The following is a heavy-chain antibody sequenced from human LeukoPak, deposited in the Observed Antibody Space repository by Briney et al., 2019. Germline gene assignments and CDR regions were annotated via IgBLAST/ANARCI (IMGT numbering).Heavy chain of an antibody. J-gene: IGHJ1*01. CDR2: ISWNSGSI. Sequence: GGSLRLSCAASGFTVSSNYMSWVRQAPGKGLEWVSGISWNSGSIGYADSVKGRFTISRDNAKNSLYLQMNSLRAEDTALYYCAKDRREIAAGYFQHWGQGTLVTVSS. V-gene: IGHV3-9*01. CDR3: AKDRREIAAGYFQH. CDR1: GFTVSSNY. D-gene: IGHD6-25*01.